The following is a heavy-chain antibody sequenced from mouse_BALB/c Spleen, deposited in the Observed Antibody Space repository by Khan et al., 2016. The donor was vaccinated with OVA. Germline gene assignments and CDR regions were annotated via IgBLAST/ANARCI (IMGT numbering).Heavy chain of an antibody. CDR1: GFTFSSYG. D-gene: IGHD2-1*01. CDR3: ARVGIIYYGNYAYYFDY. J-gene: IGHJ2*01. V-gene: IGHV5-6-3*01. CDR2: INTNVGST. Sequence: EVELVESGGGLVQPGGSLKLSCAASGFTFSSYGMSWVRQTPDKRLELVATINTNVGSTYYPDSVKGRFTISRDNAKNTLYLQMSRLKSEDTAMYYCARVGIIYYGNYAYYFDYWGQGTTLTVSS.